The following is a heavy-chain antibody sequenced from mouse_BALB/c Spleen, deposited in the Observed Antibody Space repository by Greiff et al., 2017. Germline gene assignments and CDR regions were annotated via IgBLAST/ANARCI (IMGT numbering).Heavy chain of an antibody. CDR3: ARHFGKYAMDY. D-gene: IGHD2-1*01. V-gene: IGHV5-6*01. J-gene: IGHJ4*01. CDR2: ISSGGSYT. Sequence: EVQVVESGGDLVKPGGSLKLSCAASGFTFSSYGMSWVRQTPDKRLEWVATISSGGSYTYYPDSVKGRFTISRDNAKNTLYLQMSSLKSEDTAMYYCARHFGKYAMDYWGQGTSVTVSS. CDR1: GFTFSSYG.